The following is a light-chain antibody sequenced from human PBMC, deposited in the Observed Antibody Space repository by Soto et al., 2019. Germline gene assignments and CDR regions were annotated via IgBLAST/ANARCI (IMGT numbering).Light chain of an antibody. Sequence: QSVLTQPASVSGSPGQSITVSCTGISSDVESYNHVSWYQHLPGKAPKLIIYEVSRRPSGVSNRFSGSKSGNTASLTISGLQAEDEGDYHCCSYAGRDVLFGGGTKFTVL. CDR3: CSYAGRDVL. V-gene: IGLV2-23*02. CDR1: SSDVESYNH. J-gene: IGLJ2*01. CDR2: EVS.